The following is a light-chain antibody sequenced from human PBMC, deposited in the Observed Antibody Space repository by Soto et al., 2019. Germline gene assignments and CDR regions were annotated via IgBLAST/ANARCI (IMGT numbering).Light chain of an antibody. V-gene: IGLV1-44*01. CDR2: IND. Sequence: QSVLTQPPSTSGTPGQRVTISCSGSSSNIADNPVNWYQQVQGVAPKLLIYINDQRPSGVPDRFSGSKSGTSASLAISGLQPEDEADYYCAAWDDRLNALFGTGTKLTVL. CDR3: AAWDDRLNAL. CDR1: SSNIADNP. J-gene: IGLJ1*01.